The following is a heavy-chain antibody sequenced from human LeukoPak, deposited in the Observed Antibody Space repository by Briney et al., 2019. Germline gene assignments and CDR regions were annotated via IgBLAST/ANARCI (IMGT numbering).Heavy chain of an antibody. J-gene: IGHJ4*02. CDR3: AGSLGYCSSTSCEGGFDY. CDR2: ISAYNGNT. Sequence: GASVKVSCKASGYTFTSYGISWVRQAPGQGLEWMGWISAYNGNTNYAQKLQGRVTMTTDTSTSTAYMELRSLRSDDTAVYYCAGSLGYCSSTSCEGGFDYWGQGTLVTVSS. CDR1: GYTFTSYG. V-gene: IGHV1-18*01. D-gene: IGHD2-2*01.